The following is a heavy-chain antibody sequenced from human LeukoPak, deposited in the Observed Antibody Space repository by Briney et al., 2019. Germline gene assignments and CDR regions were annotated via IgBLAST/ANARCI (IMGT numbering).Heavy chain of an antibody. Sequence: SVEVSCKASGGTFSSYAISWVRQAPGQGLEWMGRIIPIFGTANYAQKFQGRVTITTDESTSTAYMELSSLRSEDTAVYYCARVPGGHDAFNIWVQGTMVTVSS. CDR3: ARVPGGHDAFNI. J-gene: IGHJ3*02. CDR2: IIPIFGTA. V-gene: IGHV1-69*05. CDR1: GGTFSSYA. D-gene: IGHD3-16*01.